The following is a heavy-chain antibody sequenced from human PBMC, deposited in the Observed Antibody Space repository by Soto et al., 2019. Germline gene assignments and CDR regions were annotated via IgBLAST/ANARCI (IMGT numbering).Heavy chain of an antibody. J-gene: IGHJ4*02. CDR1: GFTFSGYS. CDR3: VREDILGVRSFDY. D-gene: IGHD3-9*01. Sequence: GGSLRLSCAASGFTFSGYSVNWVRQAPGKGLEWVSYIRSGSKTIYYAESVKGRFTVSRDNARNSQYLQMNSLRDEDTAVYYCVREDILGVRSFDYWGQGTLVTVSS. V-gene: IGHV3-48*02. CDR2: IRSGSKTI.